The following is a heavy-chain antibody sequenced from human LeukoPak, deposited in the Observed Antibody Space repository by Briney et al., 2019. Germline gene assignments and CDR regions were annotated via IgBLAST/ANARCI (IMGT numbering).Heavy chain of an antibody. J-gene: IGHJ4*02. Sequence: SETLSLTCTVSGGSVSSYYWSWIRQPPGKGLEWIGEINHSGSTNYNPSLKSRVTISVDTSKNQFSLKLSSVTAADTAVYYCARGMAGYNLWGQGTLVTVSS. CDR1: GGSVSSYY. CDR3: ARGMAGYNL. D-gene: IGHD5-24*01. CDR2: INHSGST. V-gene: IGHV4-34*01.